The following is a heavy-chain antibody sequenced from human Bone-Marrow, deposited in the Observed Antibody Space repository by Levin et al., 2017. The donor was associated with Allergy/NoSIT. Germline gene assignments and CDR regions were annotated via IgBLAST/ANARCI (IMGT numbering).Heavy chain of an antibody. J-gene: IGHJ6*02. D-gene: IGHD3-10*01. CDR3: ARDSRSGSFPGYYGMDA. V-gene: IGHV3-53*01. CDR1: GFTVSSKN. CDR2: IYGGDST. Sequence: QTGGSLRLSCAASGFTVSSKNMYWVRQAPGKGLEWVAVIYGGDSTYYADSVKGRFTISRDNSNNTLYLQMNSLRAEDTAVYYCARDSRSGSFPGYYGMDAWGQGTTVTVSS.